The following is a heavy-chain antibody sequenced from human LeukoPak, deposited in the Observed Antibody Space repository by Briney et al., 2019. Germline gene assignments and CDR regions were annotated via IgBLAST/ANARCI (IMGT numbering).Heavy chain of an antibody. D-gene: IGHD3-22*01. J-gene: IGHJ3*02. V-gene: IGHV4-30-4*01. CDR2: IYYSGST. CDR3: ARVPSYYYDSSGYYPGAFDI. Sequence: SETLSLTCTVSGGSISSGDYYWSWIRQPPGKGLEWIGYIYYSGSTYYNPSLKSRVTISVDTSKNQFSLKLSSVTAADTAVYYCARVPSYYYDSSGYYPGAFDIWGQGTMVTVSS. CDR1: GGSISSGDYY.